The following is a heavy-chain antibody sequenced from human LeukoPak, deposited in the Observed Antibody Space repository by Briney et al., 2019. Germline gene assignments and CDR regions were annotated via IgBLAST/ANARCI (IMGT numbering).Heavy chain of an antibody. CDR3: ARVVYYDILTGYFKYFDY. V-gene: IGHV3-21*01. CDR2: ISSSSSYI. D-gene: IGHD3-9*01. CDR1: GFTFSSYS. Sequence: GGSLRLSCAASGFTFSSYSMNWVRQAPGKGLEWVSSISSSSSYIYYADSVKGRFTISRDNAKNSLYLQMNSLRAEDTAVYYCARVVYYDILTGYFKYFDYWGQGTLVTVSS. J-gene: IGHJ4*02.